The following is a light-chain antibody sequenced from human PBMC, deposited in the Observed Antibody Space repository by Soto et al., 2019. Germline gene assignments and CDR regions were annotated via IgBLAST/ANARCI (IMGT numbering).Light chain of an antibody. CDR1: QSVSSY. CDR3: QQRSNWLIT. J-gene: IGKJ5*01. Sequence: IWLTQSPDPLSLSAGARATLSCRASQSVSSYLAWYQQKPGQAPRLLIYDASNRATGIPARFSGSGSGTDFTLTISSLEPEDFAVYYCQQRSNWLITFAQGTRLEI. V-gene: IGKV3-11*01. CDR2: DAS.